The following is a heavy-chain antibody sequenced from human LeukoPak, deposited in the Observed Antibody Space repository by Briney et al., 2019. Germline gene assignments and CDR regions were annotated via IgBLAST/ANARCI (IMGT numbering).Heavy chain of an antibody. J-gene: IGHJ4*02. CDR2: HYHTGRI. D-gene: IGHD1-1*01. CDR3: ARDGSDNWGLFDN. V-gene: IGHV4-39*07. Sequence: QPSETLSLTCSVSGGSISGTSYCWGWIRQPPGKGPEWIGSHYHTGRIYHNPSLNSRVTISVDTSKNQFSLKLSSVTDADTAVYYCARDGSDNWGLFDNWGQGTLVTVSS. CDR1: GGSISGTSYC.